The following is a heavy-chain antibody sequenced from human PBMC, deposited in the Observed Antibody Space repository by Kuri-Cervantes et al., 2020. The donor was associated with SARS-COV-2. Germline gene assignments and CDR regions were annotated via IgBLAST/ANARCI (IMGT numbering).Heavy chain of an antibody. Sequence: GSLRLSCAVSGYSISSGYYWGWIRQPPGKGLEWIGSIYSGGTTYYDPSLKSRVTISVGTSKNQFSLNLTSVTAADTAVYYCASRPGGRSAYCGATSCWGWFDPWGQGTLVTVSS. J-gene: IGHJ5*02. CDR1: GYSISSGYY. CDR2: IYSGGTT. D-gene: IGHD2-21*01. CDR3: ASRPGGRSAYCGATSCWGWFDP. V-gene: IGHV4-38-2*01.